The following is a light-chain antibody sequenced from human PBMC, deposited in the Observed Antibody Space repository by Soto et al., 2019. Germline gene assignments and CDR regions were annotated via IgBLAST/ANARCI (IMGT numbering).Light chain of an antibody. CDR2: DVS. CDR1: SSDVGGYNY. Sequence: QSVLTQPASVSGSPGQSITISCTGTSSDVGGYNYVSWYQQHPGKAPKLMIYDVSNRPSGVSNRFSGSKPGNTASLTISGLQAEDEADYYCSSYTSSSFYVFGTGTRSPS. V-gene: IGLV2-14*01. J-gene: IGLJ1*01. CDR3: SSYTSSSFYV.